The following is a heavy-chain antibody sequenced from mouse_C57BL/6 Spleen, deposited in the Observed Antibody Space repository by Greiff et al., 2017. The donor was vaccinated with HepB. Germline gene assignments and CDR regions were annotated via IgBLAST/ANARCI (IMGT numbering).Heavy chain of an antibody. J-gene: IGHJ2*01. CDR2: ISYDGSN. Sequence: EVKLMESGPGLVKPSQSLSLTCSVTGYSITSGYYWNWIRQFPGNKLEWMGYISYDGSNNYNPSLKNRISITRDTSKNQFFLKLNSLTTEDTATYYCARGNYEFDYWGQGTTLTVSS. V-gene: IGHV3-6*01. D-gene: IGHD2-1*01. CDR3: ARGNYEFDY. CDR1: GYSITSGYY.